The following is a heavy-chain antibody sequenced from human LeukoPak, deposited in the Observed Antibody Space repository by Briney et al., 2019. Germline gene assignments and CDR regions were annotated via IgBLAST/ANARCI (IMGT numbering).Heavy chain of an antibody. V-gene: IGHV3-48*03. CDR3: ARSDGYPPNYYYGMDV. J-gene: IGHJ6*02. D-gene: IGHD5-24*01. Sequence: PGGSLRLSCAASGFTFSSYEMNWVRQAPGKGPEWVSYISSSGSTIYYADSVKGRFTISRDNAKNSLYLQMNSLRAEDTAVYYCARSDGYPPNYYYGMDVWGQGTAVTVSS. CDR1: GFTFSSYE. CDR2: ISSSGSTI.